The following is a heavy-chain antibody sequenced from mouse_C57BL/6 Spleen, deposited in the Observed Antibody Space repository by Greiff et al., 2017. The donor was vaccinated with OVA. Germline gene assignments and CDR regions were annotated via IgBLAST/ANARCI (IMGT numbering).Heavy chain of an antibody. CDR1: GFTFSDYG. CDR2: ISSGRSTI. D-gene: IGHD3-1*01. Sequence: EVKVVESGGGLVKPGGSLKLSCAASGFTFSDYGMHWVRQAPEKGLEWVAYISSGRSTIYYADTVKGRFTISRDNAKNTLFLQMPSLRSTDTAMYYCARPGPYYAMDYWGQGTSVTVSS. CDR3: ARPGPYYAMDY. J-gene: IGHJ4*01. V-gene: IGHV5-17*01.